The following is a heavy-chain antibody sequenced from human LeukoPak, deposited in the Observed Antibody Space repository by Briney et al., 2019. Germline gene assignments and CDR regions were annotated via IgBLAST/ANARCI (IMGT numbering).Heavy chain of an antibody. CDR1: GYTFTSYG. CDR3: ARDFHRARVDCFDP. Sequence: ASVKVSCKASGYTFTSYGISWVRQAPGQGLEWMGRISGYDGKTNYAQKFQGRVTMTTDTSTNTAYMELRTLRSDDTAVYYCARDFHRARVDCFDPWGQGTLVTVSS. V-gene: IGHV1-18*01. CDR2: ISGYDGKT. J-gene: IGHJ5*02. D-gene: IGHD2-15*01.